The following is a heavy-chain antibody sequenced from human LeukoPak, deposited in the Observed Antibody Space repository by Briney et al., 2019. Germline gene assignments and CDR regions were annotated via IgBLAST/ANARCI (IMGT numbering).Heavy chain of an antibody. CDR3: ARGSAPIYASGYLIGY. CDR1: GYTFTSYD. CDR2: MNPTSGNT. J-gene: IGHJ4*02. Sequence: ASVKVSCKASGYTFTSYDINWVRQATGQGLEWMGWMNPTSGNTGYAQKFQGRVTMTRNTSISTALMELSSLRSDDTAVHYCARGSAPIYASGYLIGYWGQGTLVTVSS. V-gene: IGHV1-8*01. D-gene: IGHD3-3*01.